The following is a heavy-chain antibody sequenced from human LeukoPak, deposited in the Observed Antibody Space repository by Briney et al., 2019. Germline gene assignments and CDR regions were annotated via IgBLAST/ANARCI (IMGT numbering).Heavy chain of an antibody. D-gene: IGHD3-9*01. V-gene: IGHV3-30*02. CDR1: GFTFSSYG. CDR3: AKGGYDILTGYLD. CDR2: IRYDGSNK. Sequence: GGSLRLSCAASGFTFSSYGMHWVPKAPGKGLEWVAFIRYDGSNKYYADSVKGRFTISRDNSKNTLYLQMNSLRAEDTAVYYCAKGGYDILTGYLDWGQGTLVTVSS. J-gene: IGHJ4*02.